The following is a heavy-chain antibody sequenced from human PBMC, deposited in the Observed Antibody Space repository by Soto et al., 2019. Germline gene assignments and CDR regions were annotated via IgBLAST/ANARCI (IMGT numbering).Heavy chain of an antibody. CDR2: ISYDGSNK. D-gene: IGHD3-22*01. CDR1: GFTFSSYA. J-gene: IGHJ4*02. V-gene: IGHV3-30-3*01. CDR3: ASPYYYDSSGYYFGPPYYFDY. Sequence: QVQLVESGGGVVQPGRSLRLSCAASGFTFSSYAMHWVRQAPGKGLEWVAVISYDGSNKYYADSVKGRFTISRDTSKNPLYLQMNSLRAEDTAVYYCASPYYYDSSGYYFGPPYYFDYWGQGTLVTVST.